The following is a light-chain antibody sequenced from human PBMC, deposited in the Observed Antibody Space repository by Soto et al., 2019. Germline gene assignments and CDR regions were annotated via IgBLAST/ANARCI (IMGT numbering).Light chain of an antibody. CDR3: SSYGSTSILV. Sequence: QSALTQPASVSGSPGQSITISCTGTTSDFGASDYVSWYQHHPDQAPKLIIYEVSNRPSGVSNRFSGSKSGNTASLTISGLQAEDEADYYCSSYGSTSILVFGGGTKLTVL. V-gene: IGLV2-14*01. J-gene: IGLJ2*01. CDR1: TSDFGASDY. CDR2: EVS.